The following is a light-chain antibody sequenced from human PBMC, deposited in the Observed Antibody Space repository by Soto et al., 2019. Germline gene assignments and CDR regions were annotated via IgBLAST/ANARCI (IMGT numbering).Light chain of an antibody. CDR3: QHYDSLPIT. V-gene: IGKV3-20*01. Sequence: EIVLTQSPGTLSLSPGERATLSCRASQSVSSSYLAWYQQKPGQPPRLLIYGASSRATGIPDRFSGSGSGTGFTLTISRLEPEDFAVFYCQHYDSLPITFGQGTRLETK. J-gene: IGKJ5*01. CDR1: QSVSSSY. CDR2: GAS.